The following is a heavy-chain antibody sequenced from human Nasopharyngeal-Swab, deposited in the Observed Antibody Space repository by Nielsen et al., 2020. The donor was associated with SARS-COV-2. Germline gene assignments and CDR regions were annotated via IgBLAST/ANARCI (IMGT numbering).Heavy chain of an antibody. CDR3: AKSFAALTTVSNFDY. CDR2: ISGSGGST. V-gene: IGHV3-23*01. D-gene: IGHD4-17*01. J-gene: IGHJ4*02. Sequence: GGSLRLSCAASGFTFSSYAMSWVRKAPGKGLEWVSAISGSGGSTYYADSVKGRFTISRDNSKNTLYLQMNSLRAEDTAVYYCAKSFAALTTVSNFDYWGQGTLVTVSS. CDR1: GFTFSSYA.